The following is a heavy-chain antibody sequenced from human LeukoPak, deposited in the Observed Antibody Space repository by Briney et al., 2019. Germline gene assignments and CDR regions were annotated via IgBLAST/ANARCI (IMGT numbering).Heavy chain of an antibody. CDR3: TTGIDYGGGY. J-gene: IGHJ4*02. Sequence: PGGSLRLSCAVSGFSFTNVWMNWVRQAPGKGLEWVGHIKNKDEGEKTDYAAPVKGRFTISRDDSKATLFLQMNSLKMEDTAIYYCTTGIDYGGGYWGQGTLVSVSS. D-gene: IGHD3-16*01. V-gene: IGHV3-15*07. CDR1: GFSFTNVW. CDR2: IKNKDEGEKT.